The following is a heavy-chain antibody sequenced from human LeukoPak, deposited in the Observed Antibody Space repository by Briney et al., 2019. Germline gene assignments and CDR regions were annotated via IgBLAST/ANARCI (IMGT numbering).Heavy chain of an antibody. CDR3: AKVRSFPNYYDSSGYYGWFDP. J-gene: IGHJ5*02. Sequence: PSETLSLTCTVSGGSISSGSYYWSWIRQPAGKGLEWIGRIYTSGSTNYNPSLKSRVTISVDTSKNQFSLKLSSVTAADTAVYYCAKVRSFPNYYDSSGYYGWFDPWGQGTLVTVSS. D-gene: IGHD3-22*01. V-gene: IGHV4-61*02. CDR2: IYTSGST. CDR1: GGSISSGSYY.